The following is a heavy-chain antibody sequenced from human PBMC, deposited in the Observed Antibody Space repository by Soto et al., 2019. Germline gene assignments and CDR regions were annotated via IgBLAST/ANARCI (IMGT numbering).Heavy chain of an antibody. CDR1: GHTISPGGYT. Sequence: SDTLSLTCDVSGHTISPGGYTWAWIRQHPGKGLEWIGYIYYSGSTYYNPSLKSRVTISVDTSKNQFSLKLSSVTAADTAVYYCARGLYNWNYFDYWGQGTLVTVSS. J-gene: IGHJ4*02. CDR3: ARGLYNWNYFDY. CDR2: IYYSGST. D-gene: IGHD1-20*01. V-gene: IGHV4-31*11.